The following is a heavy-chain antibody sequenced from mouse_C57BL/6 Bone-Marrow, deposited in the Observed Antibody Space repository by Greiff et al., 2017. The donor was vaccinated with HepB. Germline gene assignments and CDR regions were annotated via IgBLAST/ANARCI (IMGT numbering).Heavy chain of an antibody. D-gene: IGHD1-1*01. CDR1: GFTFSSYA. Sequence: DVMLVESGGGLVKPGGSLKLSCAASGFTFSSYAMSWVRQTPEKRLEWVATISDGGSYTYYPDNVKGRFTISRDKAKNNLYLQMSHLKSEDTAMYYCARADYGSSYEAMDYWGQGTSVTVSS. V-gene: IGHV5-4*03. J-gene: IGHJ4*01. CDR2: ISDGGSYT. CDR3: ARADYGSSYEAMDY.